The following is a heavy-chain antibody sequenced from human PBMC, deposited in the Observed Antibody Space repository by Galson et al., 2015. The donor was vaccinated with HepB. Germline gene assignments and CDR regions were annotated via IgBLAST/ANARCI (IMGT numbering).Heavy chain of an antibody. CDR1: GYSFTRYW. V-gene: IGHV5-51*03. D-gene: IGHD2-21*01. CDR2: IYPGDSDT. CDR3: ALSYCGGDCFSRPSDAFDI. J-gene: IGHJ3*02. Sequence: QSGAEVTKPGASLQISCKGVGYSFTRYWIGWVRQMPGKGLEWMGIIYPGDSDTRYCPSFQGRVTIPAAKSISTAYLQRSSLKASDTAMYYCALSYCGGDCFSRPSDAFDIWGQGTMIIVS.